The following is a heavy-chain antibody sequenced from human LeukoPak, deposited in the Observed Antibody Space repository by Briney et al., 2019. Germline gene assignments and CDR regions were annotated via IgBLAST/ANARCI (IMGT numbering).Heavy chain of an antibody. CDR2: IYPGDSDT. CDR1: GYSFTSYW. CDR3: ARRYYGSGSYYNGFDP. D-gene: IGHD3-10*01. Sequence: GESLKISCKGSGYSFTSYWIGWVRQMPGKGLEWMGIIYPGDSDTRYSPSFQGQVTISADKSISTAYLQWSSLKASDTAMYYCARRYYGSGSYYNGFDPWGQGTLVTVSS. J-gene: IGHJ5*02. V-gene: IGHV5-51*01.